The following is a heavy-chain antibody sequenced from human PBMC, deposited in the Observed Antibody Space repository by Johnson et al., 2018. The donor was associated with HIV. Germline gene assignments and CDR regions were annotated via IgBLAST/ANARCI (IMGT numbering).Heavy chain of an antibody. V-gene: IGHV3-23*04. CDR1: GFTFSDCA. J-gene: IGHJ3*02. CDR2: ITVRGDNT. CDR3: ARDHLRRSHAFDI. Sequence: VQLVESGGGLVQPRGSLRLSCAASGFTFSDCAMSWVRQGPGKGLEWVSAITVRGDNTYYADSVKGRFTISKNNSKNTLYLQMTSLRAEDTAVYYCARDHLRRSHAFDIWGQGTMVTVSS. D-gene: IGHD2-15*01.